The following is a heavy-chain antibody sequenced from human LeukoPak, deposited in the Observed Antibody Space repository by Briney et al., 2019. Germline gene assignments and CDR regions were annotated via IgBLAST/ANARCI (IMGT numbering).Heavy chain of an antibody. J-gene: IGHJ1*01. CDR1: GYSISSGYY. V-gene: IGHV4-38-2*01. D-gene: IGHD3-22*01. CDR3: ARTASSGYYYRAEYFQH. CDR2: IYHSGST. Sequence: SETLSLTCAVSGYSISSGYYWGWIRQPPGKGLEWIGSIYHSGSTYYNPSLKSRVTISVDTSKNQFSLKLSSVTAADTAVYYCARTASSGYYYRAEYFQHWGQGTLVTVSS.